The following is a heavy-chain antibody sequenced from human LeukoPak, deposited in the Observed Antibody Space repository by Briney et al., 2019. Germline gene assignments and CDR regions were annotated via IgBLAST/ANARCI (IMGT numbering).Heavy chain of an antibody. J-gene: IGHJ4*02. V-gene: IGHV3-21*01. CDR1: GFTFSTYS. CDR3: ATGEDCSGTSCYEGY. CDR2: ISSSSSYI. D-gene: IGHD2-2*01. Sequence: PGGSLRLSCAASGFTFSTYSMNWVRQAPGKGLEWVSSISSSSSYIYYADSVKGRFTISRDNAKNSLYLQMNSLRAEDTAVYYCATGEDCSGTSCYEGYWGQGTLVTVSS.